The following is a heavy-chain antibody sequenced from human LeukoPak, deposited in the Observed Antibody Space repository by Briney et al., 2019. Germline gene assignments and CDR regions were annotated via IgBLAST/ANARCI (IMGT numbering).Heavy chain of an antibody. CDR2: IYENGGAT. CDR3: AKDFRIGYSAHFDY. CDR1: GFTFRSHA. V-gene: IGHV3-23*01. J-gene: IGHJ4*02. Sequence: GGSLRLSCVGSGFTFRSHAMSWVRQAPEKGLEFVSGIYENGGATYYADSVKGRYSISRDNSKNTLYLQMDSLRGEDTAVYYCAKDFRIGYSAHFDYWGQGALVTVSS. D-gene: IGHD2-21*01.